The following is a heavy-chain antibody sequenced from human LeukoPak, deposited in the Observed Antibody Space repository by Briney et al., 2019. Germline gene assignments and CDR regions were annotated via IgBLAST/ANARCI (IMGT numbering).Heavy chain of an antibody. V-gene: IGHV3-11*01. J-gene: IGHJ4*02. CDR1: GFTFSDYY. D-gene: IGHD2-2*01. CDR3: ARDATRYCSSTSCYDFFDY. Sequence: GGSLRLSCAASGFTFSDYYMSWIRQAPGKGLEWVSYTSSSGSTIYYADSVKGRFTISRDNAKNSLYLQMNSLRAEDTAVYYCARDATRYCSSTSCYDFFDYWGQGTLVTVSS. CDR2: TSSSGSTI.